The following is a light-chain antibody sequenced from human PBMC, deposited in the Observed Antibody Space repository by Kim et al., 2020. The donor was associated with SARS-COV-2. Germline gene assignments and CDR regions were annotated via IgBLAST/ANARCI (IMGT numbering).Light chain of an antibody. J-gene: IGKJ1*01. CDR3: QQSYSTSWT. V-gene: IGKV1-39*01. Sequence: ASVGDRVTNTCRASQSICSYLNWYQQKPGKAPKLLIYAASNLQSGVPSRFSGSGSGTDFTLTISSLQPEDFATYYCQQSYSTSWTFGQGTKVDIK. CDR1: QSICSY. CDR2: AAS.